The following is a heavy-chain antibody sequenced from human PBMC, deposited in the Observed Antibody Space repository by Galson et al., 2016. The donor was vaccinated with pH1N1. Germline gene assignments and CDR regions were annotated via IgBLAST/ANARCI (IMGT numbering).Heavy chain of an antibody. Sequence: PALVKPPQTLTLTCTFSGFSLSTSGVGVGWIRQPPGKALEWLALIYWDDDKRYSPSLKSRLTITKDTSKNQVVLTMTNMDPVDTATYYCAHNIEWELGAYFDYWGQGTLVTVSS. D-gene: IGHD1-26*01. CDR1: GFSLSTSGVG. J-gene: IGHJ4*02. CDR2: IYWDDDK. CDR3: AHNIEWELGAYFDY. V-gene: IGHV2-5*02.